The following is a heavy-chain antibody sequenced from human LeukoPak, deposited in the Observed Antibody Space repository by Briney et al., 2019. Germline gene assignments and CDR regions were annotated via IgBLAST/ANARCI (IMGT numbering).Heavy chain of an antibody. D-gene: IGHD5-24*01. CDR2: IYTSGST. CDR3: ARGVIEWEMATIWGSDAFDI. Sequence: PSETLSLTCTVSGGSISSGSYYWSWIRQPAGKGLEWIGRIYTSGSTNYNPSLKSRVTISVDTSKNQFSLKLSSVTAADTAVYYCARGVIEWEMATIWGSDAFDIWGQGTMVTVSS. V-gene: IGHV4-61*02. J-gene: IGHJ3*02. CDR1: GGSISSGSYY.